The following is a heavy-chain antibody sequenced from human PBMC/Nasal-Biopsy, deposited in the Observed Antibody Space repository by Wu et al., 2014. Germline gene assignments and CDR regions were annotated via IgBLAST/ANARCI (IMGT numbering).Heavy chain of an antibody. CDR3: ARDGRLAAGIYFDY. J-gene: IGHJ4*02. D-gene: IGHD6-13*01. Sequence: VAGVWNDGITRFYADSVKGRFTISRDNSKKTLYLQMDSLRAEDSAVYYCARDGRLAAGIYFDYWGQGNPGLRLL. CDR2: VWNDGITR. V-gene: IGHV3-33*01.